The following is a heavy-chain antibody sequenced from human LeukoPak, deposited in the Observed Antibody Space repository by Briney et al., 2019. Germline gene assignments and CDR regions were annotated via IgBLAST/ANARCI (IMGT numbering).Heavy chain of an antibody. CDR3: ARDRTYYDILPGFYLGDFDY. J-gene: IGHJ4*02. D-gene: IGHD3-9*01. CDR2: IFYSGST. CDR1: GGSISSSSYY. V-gene: IGHV4-39*07. Sequence: PSETLSLTCTVSGGSISSSSYYWGWIRQPPGKGLEWIGSIFYSGSTYYNPSLKSRVTISVDTSKNQFSLKLTSVTAADTAVYYCARDRTYYDILPGFYLGDFDYWGQGTLVTVSS.